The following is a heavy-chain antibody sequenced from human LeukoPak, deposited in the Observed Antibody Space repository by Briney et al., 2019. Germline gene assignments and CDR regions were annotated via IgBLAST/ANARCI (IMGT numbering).Heavy chain of an antibody. D-gene: IGHD6-13*01. CDR3: ARGSGRQLVRGYFDY. Sequence: ASVKVSCKASGYTFTSYYMHWVRQAPGQGLEWMGIINPSGGSTSYAQKFQGRVTMTRDMSTSTVYMELSSLRSEDTAVYYCARGSGRQLVRGYFDYWGQGTLVTVSS. J-gene: IGHJ4*02. V-gene: IGHV1-46*01. CDR2: INPSGGST. CDR1: GYTFTSYY.